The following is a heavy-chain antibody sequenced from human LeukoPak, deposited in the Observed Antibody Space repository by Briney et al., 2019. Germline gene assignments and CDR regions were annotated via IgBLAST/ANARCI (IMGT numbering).Heavy chain of an antibody. CDR1: GGSISSYY. J-gene: IGHJ4*02. Sequence: PSETLSLTCTVSGGSISSYYWSWIRQPPGKGLEWIGYIYYSGSTNYNPSLTSRVTISVDTSKNQFSLKLSSVTAADTAVYYCARDSSGWSDYWGQGTLVTVSS. D-gene: IGHD6-19*01. V-gene: IGHV4-59*01. CDR2: IYYSGST. CDR3: ARDSSGWSDY.